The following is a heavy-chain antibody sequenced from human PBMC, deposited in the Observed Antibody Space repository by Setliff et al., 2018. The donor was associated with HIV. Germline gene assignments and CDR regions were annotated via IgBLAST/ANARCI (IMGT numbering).Heavy chain of an antibody. CDR2: ITAYNGNT. D-gene: IGHD5-12*01. V-gene: IGHV1-18*01. J-gene: IGHJ6*03. CDR1: GYTFTSYG. Sequence: ASVKVSCKASGYTFTSYGISWVRQAPGQGLEWMGWITAYNGNTKYAQKVQGRVTMTTDTSTSTAYMELSSLRSEDTAVYYCASVRYSGYSGDYYYYMDVWGKGTTVTVSS. CDR3: ASVRYSGYSGDYYYYMDV.